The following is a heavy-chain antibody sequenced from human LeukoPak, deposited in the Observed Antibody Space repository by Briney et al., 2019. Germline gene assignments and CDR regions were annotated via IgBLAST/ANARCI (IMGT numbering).Heavy chain of an antibody. D-gene: IGHD6-13*01. J-gene: IGHJ4*02. V-gene: IGHV3-33*01. CDR2: IWYDGSNK. CDR1: GFTFSSYG. CDR3: ARPDRSSFFDY. Sequence: GRSLRLSCAASGFTFSSYGMHWVRQAPGKGLEWVAVIWYDGSNKYYADSVKGRFTISRDNSKNTLYLQMNSLRAEDTAVYYCARPDRSSFFDYWGQGTLVTVSS.